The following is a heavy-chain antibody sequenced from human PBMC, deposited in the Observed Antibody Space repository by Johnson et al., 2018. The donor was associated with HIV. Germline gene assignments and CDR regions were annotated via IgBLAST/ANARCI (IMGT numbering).Heavy chain of an antibody. D-gene: IGHD3-10*01. V-gene: IGHV3-20*04. CDR1: GFTVTTKY. CDR2: IDWSGGRT. CDR3: ARRGITIVADAFDI. Sequence: VQLVESGGGLIQPGGSLRLSCAASGFTVTTKYMSWVRQAPGKGLEWVSGIDWSGGRTGYADSVKGRFTISRDNAKKLLYLQMYSLRAEDTAFYYCARRGITIVADAFDIWGQGTMVTVSS. J-gene: IGHJ3*02.